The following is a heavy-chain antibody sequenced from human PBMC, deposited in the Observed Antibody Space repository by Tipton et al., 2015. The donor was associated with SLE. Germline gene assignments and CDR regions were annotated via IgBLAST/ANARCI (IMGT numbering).Heavy chain of an antibody. CDR1: DGSISNSAYY. Sequence: TLSLTCTVSDGSISNSAYYWAWIRQPPGKGLEWIGYIYYTGDIYYNPSLESRVTRSVDTSQNQFSLKLSSVTAADTAVYFCARLDYGSSYDAFEIWGQGTMVTVSS. CDR3: ARLDYGSSYDAFEI. CDR2: IYYTGDI. V-gene: IGHV4-39*07. D-gene: IGHD6-6*01. J-gene: IGHJ3*02.